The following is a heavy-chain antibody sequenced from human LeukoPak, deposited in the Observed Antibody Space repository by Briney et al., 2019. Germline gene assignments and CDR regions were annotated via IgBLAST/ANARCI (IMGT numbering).Heavy chain of an antibody. CDR3: ARARSGSYRVYFDY. Sequence: SETLSLTCTVSGGSISSYYWSWIRQPPGKGLEWIGYIDYSGSTNYNPSLKSRVTISVDTSKNQFSLKLSSVTAADTAVYYCARARSGSYRVYFDYWGQGTLVTVSS. J-gene: IGHJ4*02. CDR2: IDYSGST. CDR1: GGSISSYY. V-gene: IGHV4-59*01. D-gene: IGHD1-26*01.